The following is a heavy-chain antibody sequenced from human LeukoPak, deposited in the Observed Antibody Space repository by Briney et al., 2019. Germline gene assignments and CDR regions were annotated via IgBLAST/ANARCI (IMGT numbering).Heavy chain of an antibody. D-gene: IGHD3-10*01. CDR1: GFTFSDYY. Sequence: GGSLRLSCAASGFTFSDYYMSWIRQAPGKGLEWVSYISSSGNTIYYADSVKGRFTISRDNAKNSLYLQMNSLRAEDTAVYYCARNMIRGVYDAFDIWGQGTMVTVSS. CDR2: ISSSGNTI. CDR3: ARNMIRGVYDAFDI. V-gene: IGHV3-11*01. J-gene: IGHJ3*02.